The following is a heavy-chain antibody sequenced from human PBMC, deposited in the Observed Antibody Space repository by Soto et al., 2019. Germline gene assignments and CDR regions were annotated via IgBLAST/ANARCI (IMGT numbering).Heavy chain of an antibody. Sequence: SVPQSLAWTVTGFSIGSYYCSWPCQRPWNALEWIGYIYYIGSTNYNPSLKSRVTISVDTSKNQFSLKLSSVTAADTAVYYCARHIPTYCSGGSCYPPDYYYYMDVWGKGTTVT. CDR3: ARHIPTYCSGGSCYPPDYYYYMDV. D-gene: IGHD2-15*01. J-gene: IGHJ6*03. CDR1: GFSIGSYY. V-gene: IGHV4-59*08. CDR2: IYYIGST.